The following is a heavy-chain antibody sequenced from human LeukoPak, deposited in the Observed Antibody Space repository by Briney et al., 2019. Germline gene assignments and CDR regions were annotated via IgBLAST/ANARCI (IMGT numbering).Heavy chain of an antibody. D-gene: IGHD1-26*01. CDR3: ARELLDAFDI. V-gene: IGHV4-61*02. CDR2: IYTSGST. Sequence: SQTLSLTCTVSGGSISSSSYYWSWIRQPAGKGLEWIGRIYTSGSTNYNPSLKSRVTISVDTSKNQFSLKLSSVTAADTAVYYCARELLDAFDIWDQGTMLTVSS. CDR1: GGSISSSSYY. J-gene: IGHJ3*02.